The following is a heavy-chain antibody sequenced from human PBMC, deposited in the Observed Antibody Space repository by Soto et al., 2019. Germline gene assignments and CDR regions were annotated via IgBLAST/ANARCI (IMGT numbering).Heavy chain of an antibody. CDR3: AKDAVSYNGKWDWFDS. V-gene: IGHV3-23*01. J-gene: IGHJ5*01. D-gene: IGHD1-26*01. CDR2: IGGGNTDS. Sequence: DVQLLESGGGLVQPGGSLTLSCAASRFIFSDYAMNWVRQAPGKGLEWVFSIGGGNTDSYYADSVKGRFIISRDNSKNTMYLQMNSLRDDATAVYYCAKDAVSYNGKWDWFDSWGQGTLVTVSS. CDR1: RFIFSDYA.